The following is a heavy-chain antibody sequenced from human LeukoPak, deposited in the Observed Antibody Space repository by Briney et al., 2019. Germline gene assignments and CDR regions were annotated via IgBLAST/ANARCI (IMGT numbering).Heavy chain of an antibody. CDR2: INPNSGGT. CDR1: GYTFTGYY. D-gene: IGHD6-13*01. J-gene: IGHJ5*02. Sequence: ASVKVSCKASGYTFTGYYIHWVRQAPGQGLEWMGWINPNSGGTNYAQKFQGRVTMTRDTSTSTVYMELSSLRSEDTAVYYCARERGVIAAAGTREFDPWGQGTLVTVSS. V-gene: IGHV1-2*02. CDR3: ARERGVIAAAGTREFDP.